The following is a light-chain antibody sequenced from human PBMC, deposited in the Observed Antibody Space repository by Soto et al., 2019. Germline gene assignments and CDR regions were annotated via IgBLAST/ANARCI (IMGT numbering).Light chain of an antibody. CDR3: QQYDSTPPT. V-gene: IGKV3-20*01. Sequence: EIVLTQSPGTLSLSPGDRATLSCRASQSVNSNYLAWYQRKPGQAPRLLIYGASNRATDIPYRFSASGSGTQFTLTSTRLEAEDFAVYYCQQYDSTPPTFGQGTKVEVK. CDR2: GAS. CDR1: QSVNSNY. J-gene: IGKJ1*01.